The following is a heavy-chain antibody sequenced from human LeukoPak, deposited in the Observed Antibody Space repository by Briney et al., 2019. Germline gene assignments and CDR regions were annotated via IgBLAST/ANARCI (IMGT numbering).Heavy chain of an antibody. V-gene: IGHV4-34*01. J-gene: IGHJ4*02. Sequence: SETLSLTCAVYGGSFSGYYWSWIRQPPGKGLEWIGEINHSGSTNYNPSLKSRVTISVDTSKNQFSLKLSSVTAADTAVYYCVRGQPLRRMLYGSGSVSSYLLDYWGQGTLVTVSS. D-gene: IGHD3-10*01. CDR3: VRGQPLRRMLYGSGSVSSYLLDY. CDR1: GGSFSGYY. CDR2: INHSGST.